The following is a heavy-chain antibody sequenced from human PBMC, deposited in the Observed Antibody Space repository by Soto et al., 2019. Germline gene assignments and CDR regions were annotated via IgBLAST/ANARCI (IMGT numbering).Heavy chain of an antibody. D-gene: IGHD5-18*01. J-gene: IGHJ4*02. CDR1: GGSISSGGSY. V-gene: IGHV4-31*03. CDR3: ARGVDTAKTGY. CDR2: VRYSGST. Sequence: QVQLQESGPGLVKPSQTLSLICTVSGGSISSGGSYWSWIRQNPGKGLEWIGCVRYSGSTHYNPSLNNRVSISVDMSKNQFSLELTSVTAADTAVYYCARGVDTAKTGYWGQGTLVSVSS.